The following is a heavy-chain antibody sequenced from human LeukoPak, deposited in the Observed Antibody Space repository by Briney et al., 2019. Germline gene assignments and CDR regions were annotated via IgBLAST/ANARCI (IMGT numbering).Heavy chain of an antibody. CDR1: GFTSSSYI. CDR2: ITSIGGST. CDR3: VKDDSYYYGSGSSND. D-gene: IGHD3-10*01. Sequence: GGSLRLSCSASGFTSSSYIMHWVRQAPGKGLEYVSAITSIGGSTYYADSVKGRFTISRDNSKNTLYLQMSSLRPEDTAVYYCVKDDSYYYGSGSSNDWGQGTLVTVSS. J-gene: IGHJ4*02. V-gene: IGHV3-64D*06.